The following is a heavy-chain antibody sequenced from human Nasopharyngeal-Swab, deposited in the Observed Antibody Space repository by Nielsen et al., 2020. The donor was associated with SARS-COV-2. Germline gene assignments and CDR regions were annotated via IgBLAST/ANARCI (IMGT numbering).Heavy chain of an antibody. CDR2: MNKDASDI. D-gene: IGHD6-6*01. CDR3: ARRMAARGQKFWDY. J-gene: IGHJ4*02. V-gene: IGHV3-7*01. CDR1: GFTFSESW. Sequence: GSLGLSCVASGFTFSESWMSWVRQIPGKGLEWVATMNKDASDISYVDSVKGRFTISRDNAKNSLYLQMNSLRAEDTAVYSCARRMAARGQKFWDYWGLGTLVTVSS.